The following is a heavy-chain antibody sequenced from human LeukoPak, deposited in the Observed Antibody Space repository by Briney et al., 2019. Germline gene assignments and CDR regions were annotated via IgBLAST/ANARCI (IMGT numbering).Heavy chain of an antibody. CDR1: GGSTSTYY. V-gene: IGHV4-59*08. J-gene: IGHJ4*02. CDR2: IYYSGTP. CDR3: ARGSNSVAY. D-gene: IGHD4-23*01. Sequence: SETLSLTCTVSGGSTSTYYWSWIRQPPGKGLEWIGYIYYSGTPNYNPTLKSRVTMSVDTSKNQFSLKLSSVTAADTAVYYCARGSNSVAYWGQGTLVTVSS.